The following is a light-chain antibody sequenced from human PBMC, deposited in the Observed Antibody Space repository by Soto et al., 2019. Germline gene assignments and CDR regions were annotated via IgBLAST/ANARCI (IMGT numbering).Light chain of an antibody. J-gene: IGLJ1*01. Sequence: QSALTQPASVSGSPGQSITISCTGISSDGDDYKDVSWYQQHPGKAPKLMIYKVTYRPSGVSNRFSGSKSGNTASLTISGLQAEDEADYYCSSYTSTSTVFGTGTKLTVL. CDR3: SSYTSTSTV. CDR2: KVT. V-gene: IGLV2-14*01. CDR1: SSDGDDYKD.